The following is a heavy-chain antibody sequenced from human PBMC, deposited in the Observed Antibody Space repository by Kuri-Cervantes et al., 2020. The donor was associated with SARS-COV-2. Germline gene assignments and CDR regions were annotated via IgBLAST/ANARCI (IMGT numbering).Heavy chain of an antibody. CDR2: IRYDGSNK. CDR1: GFTFSSYG. Sequence: GGSLRLSCAASGFTFSSYGMHWVRQAPGKGLEWVAFIRYDGSNKYYADSVKGRFTISRDNSKNTLFLQMNSLRAEDTAVYYCARGKQDLDYWGQGTLVTVSS. CDR3: ARGKQDLDY. V-gene: IGHV3-30*02. J-gene: IGHJ4*02.